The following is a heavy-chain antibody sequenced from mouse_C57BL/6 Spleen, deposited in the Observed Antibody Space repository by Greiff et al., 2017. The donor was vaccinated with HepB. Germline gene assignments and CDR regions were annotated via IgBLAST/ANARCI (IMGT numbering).Heavy chain of an antibody. D-gene: IGHD4-1*01. V-gene: IGHV1-62-2*01. J-gene: IGHJ2*01. CDR1: GYTFTEYT. Sequence: VHLVESGAELVKPGASVKLSCKASGYTFTEYTIHWVKQRSGQGLEWIGWFYPGSGSIKYNEKFKDKATLTADKSSSTVYMELSRLTSEDSAVYFCARHEEGNWALDYWGQGTTLTVSS. CDR2: FYPGSGSI. CDR3: ARHEEGNWALDY.